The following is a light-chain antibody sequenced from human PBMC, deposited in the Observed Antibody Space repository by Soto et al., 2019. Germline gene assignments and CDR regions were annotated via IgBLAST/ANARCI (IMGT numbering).Light chain of an antibody. CDR1: QSVSNNY. CDR2: GTS. Sequence: EIVLTQSPGTLSLSPGERATLSCRASQSVSNNYLAWYQQKPGQAPRLLIYGTSNRATGIPDRFSGSGSGTDFTLTISRLEPEDSAVYYCQQCGSSSTFGQGTRLEIK. CDR3: QQCGSSST. V-gene: IGKV3-20*01. J-gene: IGKJ5*01.